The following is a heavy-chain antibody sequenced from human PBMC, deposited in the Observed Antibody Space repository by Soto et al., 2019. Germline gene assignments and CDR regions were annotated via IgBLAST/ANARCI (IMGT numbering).Heavy chain of an antibody. D-gene: IGHD3-10*01. CDR3: AREAILWFGDLQYFFDH. J-gene: IGHJ4*02. CDR1: GFSFEDYG. Sequence: EVQLVESGGGLEQPGRSLRLSCVASGFSFEDYGLHWVRQAPGKGLEWVAGINWNSDTIAYGDSVKGRFTISRDNAKRSLYLQMNNLRPDDTALYYCAREAILWFGDLQYFFDHWGQGTLVTVSS. CDR2: INWNSDTI. V-gene: IGHV3-9*01.